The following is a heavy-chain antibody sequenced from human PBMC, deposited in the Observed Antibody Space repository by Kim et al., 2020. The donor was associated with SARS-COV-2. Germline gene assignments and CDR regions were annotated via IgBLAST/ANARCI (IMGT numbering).Heavy chain of an antibody. J-gene: IGHJ4*02. Sequence: ASVKVSCKASGYTLTGYYIHWVRQAPGQGLEWMGRINANSGGTTYAQKFQGRVTMTRDTSISTANMELPRLSSDDTALYYCATTVLTRGYSTGIDSWGPG. CDR3: ATTVLTRGYSTGIDS. V-gene: IGHV1-2*06. D-gene: IGHD6-25*01. CDR1: GYTLTGYY. CDR2: INANSGGT.